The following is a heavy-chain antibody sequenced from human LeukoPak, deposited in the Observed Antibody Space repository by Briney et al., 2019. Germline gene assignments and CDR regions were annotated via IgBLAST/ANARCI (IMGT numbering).Heavy chain of an antibody. CDR1: GGSISNYY. CDR2: IYTSGST. Sequence: SQALSLTCTVSGGSISNYYWSWIRQSAGKGLEWIGRIYTSGSTSYHPSLKSRVTISVDTPKNLVSLKLSSVTAADTAVYYCAREGYYDSSGDYSNFVSWGQGGLVTVSS. D-gene: IGHD3-22*01. V-gene: IGHV4-4*07. CDR3: AREGYYDSSGDYSNFVS. J-gene: IGHJ4*02.